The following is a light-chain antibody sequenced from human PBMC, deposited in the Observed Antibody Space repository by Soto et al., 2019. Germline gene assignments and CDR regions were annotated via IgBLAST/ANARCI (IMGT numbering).Light chain of an antibody. CDR1: ALPKQY. J-gene: IGLJ2*01. CDR2: KDS. Sequence: SYELTQPPSVSVSPGQTARITCSGDALPKQYAYWYQQKPGQAPVLVIYKDSERPSGIPERFSGSSSGTTVTLTISGVQAEDDADYYCQSADSSGTSRVFGGGTKLTVL. CDR3: QSADSSGTSRV. V-gene: IGLV3-25*02.